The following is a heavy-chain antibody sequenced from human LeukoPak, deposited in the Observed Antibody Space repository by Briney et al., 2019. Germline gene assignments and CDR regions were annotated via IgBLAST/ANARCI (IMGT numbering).Heavy chain of an antibody. CDR1: GGSISGYY. Sequence: PSETLSLTCTVSGGSISGYYWTWIRQPPGMGLEWIGEINRSGSTNYNPSLKSRVTISVDTSKNQFSLKLRSVTAADTGVYYCARGLSAIVHWGQGTLVTVSS. CDR2: INRSGST. J-gene: IGHJ4*02. V-gene: IGHV4-34*01. CDR3: ARGLSAIVH. D-gene: IGHD2-21*02.